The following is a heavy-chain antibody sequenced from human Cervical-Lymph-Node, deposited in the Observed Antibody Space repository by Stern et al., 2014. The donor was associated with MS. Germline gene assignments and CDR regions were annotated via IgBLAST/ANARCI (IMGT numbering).Heavy chain of an antibody. Sequence: DQLVESGGGVVQPGRSLRLSCAASGFTFSNYGMHWVRQAPGKGLEWVAVISYDGSNKYYADSVKGRFSISRDNSKNTLYLQMNSLRAEDTAVFYCALVPAAPSAYFDYWGQGTLVTVSS. J-gene: IGHJ4*02. CDR2: ISYDGSNK. CDR1: GFTFSNYG. CDR3: ALVPAAPSAYFDY. V-gene: IGHV3-30*03. D-gene: IGHD2-2*01.